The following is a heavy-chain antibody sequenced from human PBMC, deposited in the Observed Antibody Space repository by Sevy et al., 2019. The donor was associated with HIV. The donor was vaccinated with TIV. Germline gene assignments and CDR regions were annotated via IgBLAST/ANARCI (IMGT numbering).Heavy chain of an antibody. Sequence: GSLRLSCAASGFTFSSHWMSWVRQAPGKGLEWVANINQDGSAKYYVVSVKGRFTISRDNAKNSLSLQMNSLRAEDTAVYYCARDTGGIGMDVWGQGTTVTVSS. J-gene: IGHJ6*02. D-gene: IGHD6-13*01. CDR2: INQDGSAK. CDR3: ARDTGGIGMDV. CDR1: GFTFSSHW. V-gene: IGHV3-7*01.